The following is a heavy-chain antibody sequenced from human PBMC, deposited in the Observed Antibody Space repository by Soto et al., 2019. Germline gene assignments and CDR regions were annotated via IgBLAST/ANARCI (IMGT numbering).Heavy chain of an antibody. Sequence: QVHLVQSGAEVRKPGASVKVSCKTSGYTFNTYGIIWVRQAPGQHLEWLGWISTRNGDTNYAQGFQGRVTLTTDTSXXXYMELMNLXXXXXXXXFCARVQLLXXXXXXFWGQ. CDR2: ISTRNGDT. CDR1: GYTFNTYG. CDR3: ARVQLLXXXXXXF. J-gene: IGHJ1*01. V-gene: IGHV1-18*04.